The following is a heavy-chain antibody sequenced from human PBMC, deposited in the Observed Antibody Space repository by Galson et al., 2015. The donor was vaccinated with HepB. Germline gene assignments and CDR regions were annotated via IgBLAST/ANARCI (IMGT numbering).Heavy chain of an antibody. CDR3: AKGYCGGTGCSANFYYMDV. V-gene: IGHV3-23*01. D-gene: IGHD2-2*01. J-gene: IGHJ6*03. Sequence: SLRLSCAASGFTFSHYAMRWVRQAPGKGLEWVSTVGRSGATTYYADSVKGRFTISRDSSRDTLYLQMNSLRAEDTAVYYCAKGYCGGTGCSANFYYMDVWGKGTTVTVSS. CDR1: GFTFSHYA. CDR2: VGRSGATT.